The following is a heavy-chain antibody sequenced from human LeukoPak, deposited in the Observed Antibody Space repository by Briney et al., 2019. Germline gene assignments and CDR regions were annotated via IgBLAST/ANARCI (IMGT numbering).Heavy chain of an antibody. CDR1: VDRVSSNGAS. J-gene: IGHJ4*02. D-gene: IGHD3-3*01. V-gene: IGHV6-1*01. CDR2: TYYRSQRGHS. CDR3: GRETDFGVVTN. Sequence: SQTLSLTSAISVDRVSSNGASWNWIRQSPSRCLEWLGRTYYRSQRGHSDYASSVNGRITLNADTSKNQFSLQLNSMTPEDTAVYYCGRETDFGVVTNWGQGTLVTVSS.